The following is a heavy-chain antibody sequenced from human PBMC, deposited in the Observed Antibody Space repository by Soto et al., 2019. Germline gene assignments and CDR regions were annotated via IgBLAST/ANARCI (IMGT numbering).Heavy chain of an antibody. CDR2: IGTAGDT. CDR3: ARERPYYDSSGYKYYFDH. D-gene: IGHD3-22*01. CDR1: GFTFSSYD. J-gene: IGHJ4*02. Sequence: GGSLRLSCAASGFTFSSYDMHWVRQATGKGLEWVSAIGTAGDTYYPGSVKGRFTISRENAKNSLYLQMNSLRDGDTAVYYCARERPYYDSSGYKYYFDHWGQGTLVTVSS. V-gene: IGHV3-13*01.